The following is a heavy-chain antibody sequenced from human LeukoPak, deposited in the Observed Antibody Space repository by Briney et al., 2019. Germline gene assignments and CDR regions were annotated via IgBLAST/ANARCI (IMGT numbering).Heavy chain of an antibody. CDR1: GGSISNYY. CDR2: IYYSGST. CDR3: AKGRYSYEY. D-gene: IGHD5-18*01. Sequence: SETLSLTCTVSGGSISNYYWSWIRQPPGKGLEWIGYIYYSGSTKYNPSLKSRVTISVDTSKNQLSLKLRSVTAADTAVYYCAKGRYSYEYWGQGTLVTVSS. J-gene: IGHJ4*02. V-gene: IGHV4-59*01.